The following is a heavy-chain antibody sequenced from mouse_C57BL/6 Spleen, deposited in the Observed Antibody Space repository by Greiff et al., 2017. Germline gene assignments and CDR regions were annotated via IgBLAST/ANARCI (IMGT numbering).Heavy chain of an antibody. CDR1: GFTFSDYY. CDR3: ARVSPTTVVDY. CDR2: INYDGSST. D-gene: IGHD1-1*01. V-gene: IGHV5-16*01. Sequence: EVMLVESEGGLVQPGSSMKLSCTASGFTFSDYYMAWIRQVPEKGLEWVANINYDGSSTYYLDSLKSRFIISRDNAKNILYLQMSSLKSEDTATYYCARVSPTTVVDYWGQGTTLTVSS. J-gene: IGHJ2*01.